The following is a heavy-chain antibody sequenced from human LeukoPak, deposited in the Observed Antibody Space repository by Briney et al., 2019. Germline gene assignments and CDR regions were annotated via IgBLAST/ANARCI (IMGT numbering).Heavy chain of an antibody. J-gene: IGHJ4*02. V-gene: IGHV1-2*04. CDR1: GYSFTGHY. D-gene: IGHD3-10*01. CDR3: ARGWYYYGSGSYFHDY. Sequence: GASVKVSCKASGYSFTGHYIHWVRQAPGQGLEWMGWINPSSGGTNYAQKFQGCVTMTRDMSINTAYMELSRLTSDDTAVYYCARGWYYYGSGSYFHDYWGQGTLVTVSS. CDR2: INPSSGGT.